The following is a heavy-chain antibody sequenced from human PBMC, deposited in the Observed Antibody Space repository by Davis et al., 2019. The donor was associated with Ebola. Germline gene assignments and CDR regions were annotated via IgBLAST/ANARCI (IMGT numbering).Heavy chain of an antibody. V-gene: IGHV5-10-1*01. CDR1: GYSFTSYW. D-gene: IGHD3-22*01. J-gene: IGHJ6*03. CDR2: IDPTDSHT. CDR3: ARPVPGYYESSGIRRYYYYMDV. Sequence: PGGSLRLSCKGSGYSFTSYWISWVRQMPGKGLEWMGRIDPTDSHTNYSPSFQGHVTISADKSISTAYLQWSSLKASDTAMYYCARPVPGYYESSGIRRYYYYMDVWGKGTTVTVSS.